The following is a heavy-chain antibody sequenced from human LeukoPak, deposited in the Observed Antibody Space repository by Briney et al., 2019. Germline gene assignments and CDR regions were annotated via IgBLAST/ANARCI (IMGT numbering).Heavy chain of an antibody. Sequence: ASVKVSCETSGYTFTAYYMHWVRQAPGQGLEWMGWINPNSGGTNYAQKFQGRVTMTRDTSISTAYMELSRLRSDDTAVFYCARDYYDSSGYGSFDYWGQGTLLTVSS. CDR1: GYTFTAYY. J-gene: IGHJ4*02. V-gene: IGHV1-2*02. CDR2: INPNSGGT. D-gene: IGHD3-22*01. CDR3: ARDYYDSSGYGSFDY.